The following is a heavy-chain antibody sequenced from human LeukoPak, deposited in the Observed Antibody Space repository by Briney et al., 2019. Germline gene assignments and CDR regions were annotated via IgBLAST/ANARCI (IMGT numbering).Heavy chain of an antibody. V-gene: IGHV3-23*01. J-gene: IGHJ4*02. CDR2: ISGSGGST. CDR3: AKGVRYLDWWILDY. D-gene: IGHD3-9*01. Sequence: GGSLTLFCAASGFTFSSYAIRWVRQAPGRGLEWVSAISGSGGSTYYADSVKGRFTISRDNSKNTLYLQMNTLRAEDTAVYYCAKGVRYLDWWILDYWGQGTLVPVSS. CDR1: GFTFSSYA.